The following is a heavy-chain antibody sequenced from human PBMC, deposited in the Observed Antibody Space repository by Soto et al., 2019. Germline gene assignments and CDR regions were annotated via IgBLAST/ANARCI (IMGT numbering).Heavy chain of an antibody. CDR1: SASISSSSYT. V-gene: IGHV4-39*01. CDR2: IYYSGTT. J-gene: IGHJ4*02. D-gene: IGHD6-19*01. Sequence: SETLSLTCTVSSASISSSSYTWGWIRQPPGKGLEWIGSIYYSGTTYYNPSLNSRVTVSVDTSKNQFSLKVTSVTAADTAVYYCAVYSSGWYEGLDYWGQGTLVTVSS. CDR3: AVYSSGWYEGLDY.